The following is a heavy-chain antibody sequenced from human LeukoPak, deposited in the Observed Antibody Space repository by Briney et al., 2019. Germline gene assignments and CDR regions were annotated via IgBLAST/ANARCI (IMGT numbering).Heavy chain of an antibody. V-gene: IGHV1-8*01. CDR3: ARGRGEFITIFGVVIPNAFDYYYYMDV. J-gene: IGHJ6*03. CDR2: MNPNSGNT. D-gene: IGHD3-3*01. Sequence: ASVKVSCKASGYTFTSYDINWVRQATRQGMEWMGWMNPNSGNTGYAQKFQGRVTMTRNTSISTAYMELSSLRSEDTAVYYCARGRGEFITIFGVVIPNAFDYYYYMDVWGKGTTVTVSS. CDR1: GYTFTSYD.